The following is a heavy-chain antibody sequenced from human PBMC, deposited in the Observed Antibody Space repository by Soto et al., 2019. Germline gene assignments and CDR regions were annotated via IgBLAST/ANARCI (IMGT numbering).Heavy chain of an antibody. Sequence: QVQLVQSGAEVKKPGASVKVSCKASGYTFTGNYIHWVRQAPVQGLEWMGRINPNSGGTNYAQKIQDWVTMTRDTSISTAYMELSRLRSDDTAVYYCARVNDGSSLFDYWGQGTLVTVSS. D-gene: IGHD1-26*01. CDR3: ARVNDGSSLFDY. CDR2: INPNSGGT. J-gene: IGHJ4*02. CDR1: GYTFTGNY. V-gene: IGHV1-2*04.